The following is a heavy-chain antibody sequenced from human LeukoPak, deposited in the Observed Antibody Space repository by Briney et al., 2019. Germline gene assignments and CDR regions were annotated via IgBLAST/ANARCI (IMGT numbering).Heavy chain of an antibody. Sequence: GGSLRLSCAASGFTFSSYAMHWVRQAPGKGLEWVAVISYDGSDKYYADSVKGRFTISRDNAKNTLYLQMKGLRGEDTAVYYCARIDESQLLFDAFDVWGQGTTVTVSS. CDR2: ISYDGSDK. CDR3: ARIDESQLLFDAFDV. J-gene: IGHJ3*01. CDR1: GFTFSSYA. V-gene: IGHV3-30-3*01. D-gene: IGHD3-22*01.